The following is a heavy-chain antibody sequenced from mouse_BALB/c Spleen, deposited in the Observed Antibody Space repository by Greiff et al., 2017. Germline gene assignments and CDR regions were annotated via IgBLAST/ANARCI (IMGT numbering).Heavy chain of an antibody. Sequence: EVMLVESGGGLVQPGGSMKLSCVASGFTFSNYWMNWVRQSPEKGLEWVAEIRLKSNNYATHYAESVKGRFTISRDDSKSSVYLQMNNLRAEDTGIYYCTRRGNGYFDVWGAGTTVTVSS. CDR2: IRLKSNNYAT. V-gene: IGHV6-6*02. D-gene: IGHD2-1*01. CDR3: TRRGNGYFDV. J-gene: IGHJ1*01. CDR1: GFTFSNYW.